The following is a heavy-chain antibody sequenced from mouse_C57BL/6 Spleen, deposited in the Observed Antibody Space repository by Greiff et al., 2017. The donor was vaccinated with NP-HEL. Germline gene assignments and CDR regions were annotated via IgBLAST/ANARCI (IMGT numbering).Heavy chain of an antibody. CDR1: GYTFTSYW. Sequence: QVQLQQPGAELVKPGASVKMSCKASGYTFTSYWITWVKQRPGQGLEWIGDIYPGSGSTNYNEKFKSKATLTVDTSSSTAYMQLSSLTSEDSAVYYCARWDGQTIPIITTVVARDYWGQGTTLTVSS. CDR3: ARWDGQTIPIITTVVARDY. D-gene: IGHD1-1*01. V-gene: IGHV1-55*01. J-gene: IGHJ2*01. CDR2: IYPGSGST.